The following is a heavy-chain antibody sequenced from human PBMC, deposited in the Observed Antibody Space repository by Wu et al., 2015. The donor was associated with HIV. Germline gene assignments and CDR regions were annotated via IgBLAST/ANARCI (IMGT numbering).Heavy chain of an antibody. CDR3: ARRLQVGYSGYDLDL. CDR2: MNPNSGNT. D-gene: IGHD5-12*01. J-gene: IGHJ5*02. Sequence: QVQLVQSGAEVKKPGASVKVSCKASGYTFTTYDINWVRQAPGQGLEWMGWMNPNSGNTGYAQKFQGRVTITRNTSISTAYMELSSLRFEDSGVYYCARRLQVGYSGYDLDLWGQGTPGHRLL. CDR1: GYTFTTYD. V-gene: IGHV1-8*03.